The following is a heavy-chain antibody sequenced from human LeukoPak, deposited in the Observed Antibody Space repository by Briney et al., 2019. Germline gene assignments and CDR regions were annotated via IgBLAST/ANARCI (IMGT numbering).Heavy chain of an antibody. V-gene: IGHV3-30*03. Sequence: GGSLRLSCAASGFTFSSYGMHWVRQAPGKGLEWVAVISYDGSNKYYADSVKGRFTISRDNAKNSLYLQMNSLRAEDTAVYYCARDLYRIVVVPHYFDYWGQGTLVTVSS. CDR3: ARDLYRIVVVPHYFDY. D-gene: IGHD3-22*01. J-gene: IGHJ4*02. CDR1: GFTFSSYG. CDR2: ISYDGSNK.